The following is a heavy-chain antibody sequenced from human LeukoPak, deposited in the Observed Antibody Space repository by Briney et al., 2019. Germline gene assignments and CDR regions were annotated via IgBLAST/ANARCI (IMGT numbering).Heavy chain of an antibody. CDR3: ARGPLGPFDY. V-gene: IGHV4-34*01. Sequence: PSETPSLTCAVYGGSFSGYYWSWIRQPPGKGLEWIGEINHSGSTNYNPSLKSRVTISVDTSKNQFSLKLSSVTAADTAVYYCARGPLGPFDYWGQGTLVTVSS. D-gene: IGHD1-26*01. CDR2: INHSGST. CDR1: GGSFSGYY. J-gene: IGHJ4*02.